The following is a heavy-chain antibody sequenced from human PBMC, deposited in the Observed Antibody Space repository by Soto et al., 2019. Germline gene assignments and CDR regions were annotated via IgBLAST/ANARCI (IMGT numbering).Heavy chain of an antibody. D-gene: IGHD4-17*01. CDR2: IKQDGSEK. J-gene: IGHJ4*02. Sequence: GGSLRLSCAASGFTFSSYWMSWVRQAPGKGLEWVANIKQDGSEKYYVDSVKGRFTISRDNAKNSLYLQMNSLRAEDTAGYYCARDSLDYGDYPTNFDYWGQGTLVTVSS. V-gene: IGHV3-7*01. CDR1: GFTFSSYW. CDR3: ARDSLDYGDYPTNFDY.